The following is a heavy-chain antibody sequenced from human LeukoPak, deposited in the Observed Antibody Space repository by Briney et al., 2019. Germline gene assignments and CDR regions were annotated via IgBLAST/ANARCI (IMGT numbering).Heavy chain of an antibody. D-gene: IGHD4-17*01. Sequence: GASVKVSCKASGGTFSSYAISWVRQAPGQGLEWMGRIIPILGIANYAQKFQGRVTITADKSTSTAYMELSSLRSEDMAVYYCARGNDYGFHYWGQGTLVSVSS. CDR2: IIPILGIA. CDR1: GGTFSSYA. J-gene: IGHJ4*02. V-gene: IGHV1-69*04. CDR3: ARGNDYGFHY.